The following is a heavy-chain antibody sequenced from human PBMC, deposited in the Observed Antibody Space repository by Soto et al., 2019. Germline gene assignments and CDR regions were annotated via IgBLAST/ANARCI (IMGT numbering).Heavy chain of an antibody. D-gene: IGHD6-13*01. CDR3: ARGYSSSWHRDPFDY. CDR1: GFTFSDYY. CDR2: ISSSGSTI. J-gene: IGHJ4*02. Sequence: GSLRLSCAASGFTFSDYYMSWIRQAPGKGLEWVSYISSSGSTIYYADSVKGRFTISRDNAKNSLYLQMNSLRAEDTAVYYCARGYSSSWHRDPFDYWGQGTLVTVSS. V-gene: IGHV3-11*01.